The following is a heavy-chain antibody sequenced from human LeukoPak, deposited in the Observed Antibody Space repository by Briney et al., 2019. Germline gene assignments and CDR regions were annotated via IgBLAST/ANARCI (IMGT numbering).Heavy chain of an antibody. J-gene: IGHJ5*02. CDR3: ARVAVSGPTGWFDP. CDR1: GFALSSYS. D-gene: IGHD2-8*02. Sequence: GGSLRLSFAGSGFALSSYSFGWVRQAPGKGLEWVSSISSTSAYIYYADSVKGRFTISRSNPDNLVFLQMNSLEAEDTAVYYCARVAVSGPTGWFDPWGQGTSVTVSS. V-gene: IGHV3-21*01. CDR2: ISSTSAYI.